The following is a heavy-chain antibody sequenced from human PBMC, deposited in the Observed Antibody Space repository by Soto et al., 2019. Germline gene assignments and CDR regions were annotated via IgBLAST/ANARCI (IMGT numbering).Heavy chain of an antibody. J-gene: IGHJ4*02. Sequence: SETLSLTCTVSGASISRYYWSWIRQSPGKGLEWIGYLYNTGSTIYNPSLKSRVTISVDTSKDQFSLKLSSVTAADTAVYYCARGQVVAAQHWGQGTLVTVSS. D-gene: IGHD2-15*01. CDR2: LYNTGST. CDR3: ARGQVVAAQH. CDR1: GASISRYY. V-gene: IGHV4-59*12.